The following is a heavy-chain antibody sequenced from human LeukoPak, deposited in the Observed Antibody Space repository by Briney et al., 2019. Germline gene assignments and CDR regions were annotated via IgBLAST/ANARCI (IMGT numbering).Heavy chain of an antibody. CDR2: ISSGDSTI. V-gene: IGHV3-48*03. J-gene: IGHJ4*02. CDR3: ARQPSAATHFDF. CDR1: GFTFSSYE. D-gene: IGHD2-15*01. Sequence: GGSLRLSCAASGFTFSSYEMNWVRQAPGKGLEWVSYISSGDSTIYYADSVKGRFTISRDNAKNSLYLQMNSLRAEDTALYYCARQPSAATHFDFWGQGTLV.